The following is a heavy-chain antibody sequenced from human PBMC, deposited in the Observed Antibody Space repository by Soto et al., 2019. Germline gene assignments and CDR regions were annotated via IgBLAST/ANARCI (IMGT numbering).Heavy chain of an antibody. Sequence: EVKLLESGGGLAQPGGSLRLSCVGSGFTFDSYAISWVRQAPGERLQWIAAISGRAGGTDYAHSVRGRFTISRDNAKKTVHLKMDSLRVEDTAVYFCAKDTVGGYSFWSGYYSDGLDVWGQGTLVSVS. V-gene: IGHV3-23*01. J-gene: IGHJ3*01. D-gene: IGHD3-3*01. CDR2: ISGRAGGT. CDR3: AKDTVGGYSFWSGYYSDGLDV. CDR1: GFTFDSYA.